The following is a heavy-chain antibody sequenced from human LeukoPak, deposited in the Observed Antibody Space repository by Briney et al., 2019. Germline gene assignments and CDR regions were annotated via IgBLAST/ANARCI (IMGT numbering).Heavy chain of an antibody. CDR1: GFSFGDYA. CDR3: ARSALYYDSRGYHYYLDA. D-gene: IGHD3-22*01. J-gene: IGHJ4*02. V-gene: IGHV3-49*04. CDR2: SRSQAYGGTT. Sequence: QAGGSLRLSCSVSGFSFGDYAMSWVRQAPGKGLEWVGFSRSQAYGGTTEYDASVRGRCTISRDYSKSVAFLELNSLKTEDTAVYYCARSALYYDSRGYHYYLDAWGQGTLVTVSS.